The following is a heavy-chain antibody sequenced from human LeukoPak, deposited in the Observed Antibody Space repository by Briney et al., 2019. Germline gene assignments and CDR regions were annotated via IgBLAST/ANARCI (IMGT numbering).Heavy chain of an antibody. Sequence: GGSLRLSCAASGFTFSRYNMNWVRQAPGKGLEWVSSISSSSSYIYYADSLEGRFTISRDNAKNSLYLQMNSLRAEDTAVYYCARDRSGYNWRSDAFDIWGQGTMVTVSS. D-gene: IGHD5-24*01. J-gene: IGHJ3*02. CDR2: ISSSSSYI. CDR1: GFTFSRYN. CDR3: ARDRSGYNWRSDAFDI. V-gene: IGHV3-21*01.